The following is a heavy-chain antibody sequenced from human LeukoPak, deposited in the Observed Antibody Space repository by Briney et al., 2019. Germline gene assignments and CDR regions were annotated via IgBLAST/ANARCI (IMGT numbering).Heavy chain of an antibody. CDR3: ARDMMAATGSDYYGMDV. J-gene: IGHJ6*02. Sequence: SETLSLICTVSGGSISSGGYYWSWIRQHLGKGLEWIGYINYSGSTYCTPSLKSRVTISVDTSKNQFSLKLSSVTAADTAVYYCARDMMAATGSDYYGMDVWGQGTTVTVSS. V-gene: IGHV4-31*03. D-gene: IGHD6-13*01. CDR2: INYSGST. CDR1: GGSISSGGYY.